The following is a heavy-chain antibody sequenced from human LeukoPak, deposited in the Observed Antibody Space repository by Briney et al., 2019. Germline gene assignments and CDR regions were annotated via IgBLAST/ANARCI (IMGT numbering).Heavy chain of an antibody. D-gene: IGHD2-2*02. V-gene: IGHV3-30-3*01. J-gene: IGHJ4*02. Sequence: GGSLRLSCAASGFTFSSYAMHWVRQAPGKGLEWVAVISYDGSNKYYADSVKGRFTISRDNSKNTLYLQMNSLRAEDTAVYYCARDDAGYCSSTSCYTCDYWGQGTLVTVSS. CDR2: ISYDGSNK. CDR3: ARDDAGYCSSTSCYTCDY. CDR1: GFTFSSYA.